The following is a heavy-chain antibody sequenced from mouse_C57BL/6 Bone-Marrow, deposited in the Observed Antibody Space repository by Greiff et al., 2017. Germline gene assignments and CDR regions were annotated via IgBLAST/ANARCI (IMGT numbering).Heavy chain of an antibody. CDR1: GFTFSSYA. CDR2: ISDGGSYT. CDR3: AREGTTVVATWYFDV. Sequence: EVKLQESGGGLVKPGGSLKLSCAASGFTFSSYAMSWVRQTPEKRLEWVATISDGGSYTYYPDNVKGRFTISRDNAKNNLYLQMSHLKSEDTAMYYCAREGTTVVATWYFDVWGTGTTGTGSS. V-gene: IGHV5-4*01. J-gene: IGHJ1*03. D-gene: IGHD1-1*01.